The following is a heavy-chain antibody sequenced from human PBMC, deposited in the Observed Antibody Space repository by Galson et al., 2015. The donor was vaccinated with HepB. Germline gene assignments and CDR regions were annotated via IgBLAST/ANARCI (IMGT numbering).Heavy chain of an antibody. CDR1: GYTFTSYD. V-gene: IGHV1-8*01. CDR2: MNPNSGNT. Sequence: SVKVSCKASGYTFTSYDINWVRQATGQGLEWMGWMNPNSGNTGYAQKFQGRVTMTRNTSISTAYMELSSLRSEDTAVNYCARGPDDYVWGSYRHFDHWGQGTLVTVSS. D-gene: IGHD3-16*02. CDR3: ARGPDDYVWGSYRHFDH. J-gene: IGHJ4*02.